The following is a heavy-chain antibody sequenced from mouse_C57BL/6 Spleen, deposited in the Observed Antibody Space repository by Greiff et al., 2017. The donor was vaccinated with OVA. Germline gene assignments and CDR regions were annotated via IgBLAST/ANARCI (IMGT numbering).Heavy chain of an antibody. V-gene: IGHV5-6*01. J-gene: IGHJ4*01. Sequence: EVQLKESGGDLVKPGGSLKLSCAASGFTFSSYGMSWVRQTPDKRLEWVATISSGGSYTYYPDSVKGRFTISRDNAKNTLYLQMSSLKSEDTAMYYCARHRDYWGQGTSVTVSS. CDR1: GFTFSSYG. CDR2: ISSGGSYT. CDR3: ARHRDY.